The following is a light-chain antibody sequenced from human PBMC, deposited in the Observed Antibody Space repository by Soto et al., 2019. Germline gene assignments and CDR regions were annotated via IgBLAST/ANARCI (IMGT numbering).Light chain of an antibody. CDR3: QQSHSFPFT. CDR2: GAS. J-gene: IGKJ3*01. Sequence: DIQMTQSPSSLSASVGDRVAITCRASQNINTYLNWYQQTPGKAPKLLIYGASTLQNGVASRFSGSGSWTDFTLTISSLQPEDFATYDCQQSHSFPFTFGPGTKVDIK. CDR1: QNINTY. V-gene: IGKV1-39*01.